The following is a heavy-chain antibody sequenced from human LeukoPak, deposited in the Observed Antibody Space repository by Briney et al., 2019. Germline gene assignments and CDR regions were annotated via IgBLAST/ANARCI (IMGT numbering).Heavy chain of an antibody. CDR2: IKQDGSEK. J-gene: IGHJ6*02. CDR1: GFTFSRYW. Sequence: GGSLRLSCAASGFTFSRYWMSWVRQAPGKGLEWVANIKQDGSEKYYVDSVKGRFTISRDNAKNSLYLQMNSLRAEDTAIYYCARVSITIFGVIRYYMDVRGQGTTVTVSS. D-gene: IGHD3-3*01. V-gene: IGHV3-7*01. CDR3: ARVSITIFGVIRYYMDV.